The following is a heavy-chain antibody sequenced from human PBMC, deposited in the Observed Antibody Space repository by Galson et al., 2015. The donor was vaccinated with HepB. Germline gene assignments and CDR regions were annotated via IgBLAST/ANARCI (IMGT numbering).Heavy chain of an antibody. CDR1: GYTFTSYG. J-gene: IGHJ5*02. V-gene: IGHV1-18*01. Sequence: SLKVSCKASGYTFTSYGISWVRQAPGQGLEWMGWISAYNGNTNYAQKLQGRVTMTTDTSTTTAYMELRSLRSDDTAVYYCARTTPFGGVIVRLGWFDPWGQGTLVTVSS. CDR3: ARTTPFGGVIVRLGWFDP. CDR2: ISAYNGNT. D-gene: IGHD3-16*02.